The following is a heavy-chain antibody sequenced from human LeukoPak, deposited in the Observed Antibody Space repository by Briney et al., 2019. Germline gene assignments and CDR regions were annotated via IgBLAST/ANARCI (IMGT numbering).Heavy chain of an antibody. CDR3: ARNMYFDWLHIGNAFDI. D-gene: IGHD3-9*01. CDR1: GGSFSGYY. Sequence: SETLSLTCAVYGGSFSGYYWSWIRQPPGKGLEWIGEINHSGSTNYNPSLKSRVTISVDTSKNQFSLKLSSVTAADTAVYYCARNMYFDWLHIGNAFDIWGQGTMVTVSS. J-gene: IGHJ3*02. CDR2: INHSGST. V-gene: IGHV4-34*01.